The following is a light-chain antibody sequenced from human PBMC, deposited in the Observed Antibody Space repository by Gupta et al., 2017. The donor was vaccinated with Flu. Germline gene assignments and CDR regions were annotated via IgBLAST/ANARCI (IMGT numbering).Light chain of an antibody. CDR1: TGPVTSDHY. V-gene: IGLV7-46*01. CDR3: LVSYTLGRPV. J-gene: IGLJ2*01. CDR2: DVS. Sequence: QDVVIQEPSLTVSPGVTVTLTCGSSTGPVTSDHYPYWFQQKPGQVPKTLIFDVSDKHSWTPARFTGSLIGGKAALTLSGAQPEDEADYYCLVSYTLGRPVLGGGTRLTVL.